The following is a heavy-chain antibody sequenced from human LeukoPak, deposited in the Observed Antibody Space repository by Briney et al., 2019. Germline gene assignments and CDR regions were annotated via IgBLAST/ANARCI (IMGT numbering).Heavy chain of an antibody. CDR3: ARVPRGADSMVATSPPFDY. CDR2: IDPSDSYT. CDR1: GYNFTSYW. J-gene: IGHJ4*02. D-gene: IGHD5-12*01. Sequence: VESLQISCQGSGYNFTSYWINWVRQMAGKGLEWIGRIDPSDSYTNYRPSFQGHVTISADKSINTAYLQWSSLKASDTAMYYCARVPRGADSMVATSPPFDYWGQGTLVTVSS. V-gene: IGHV5-10-1*01.